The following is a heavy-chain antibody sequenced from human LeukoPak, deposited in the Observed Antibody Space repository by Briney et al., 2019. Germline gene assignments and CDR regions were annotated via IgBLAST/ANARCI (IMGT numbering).Heavy chain of an antibody. Sequence: GGSLRLSCAASAFTFSNYGMGWVRQAPGKGGEWVSSISASGGGTYYAESVKGRFTISRDNSDNSVYLQMHSLRADDTAIYYCAKSQWVSLHFSFDFWGQGTLVTVSS. CDR1: AFTFSNYG. CDR3: AKSQWVSLHFSFDF. D-gene: IGHD5-24*01. CDR2: ISASGGGT. V-gene: IGHV3-23*01. J-gene: IGHJ4*02.